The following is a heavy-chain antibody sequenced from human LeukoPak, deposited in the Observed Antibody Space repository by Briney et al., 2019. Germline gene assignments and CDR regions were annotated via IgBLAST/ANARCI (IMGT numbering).Heavy chain of an antibody. CDR1: GLPLNIYP. D-gene: IGHD2/OR15-2a*01. CDR3: ATWAFYHNLDV. J-gene: IGHJ6*02. CDR2: IDGSGGDI. Sequence: GGPLRLPCVASGLPLNIYPMNCARLAPGKALEWVSGIDGSGGDIQHAPSVKGRFTISRDNSKNSLYLQMNGLTSEDTALYDCATWAFYHNLDVWGQGTTVIVSS. V-gene: IGHV3-43*01.